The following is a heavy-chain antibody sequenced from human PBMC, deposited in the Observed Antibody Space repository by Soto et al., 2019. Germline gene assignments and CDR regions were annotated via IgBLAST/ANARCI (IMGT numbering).Heavy chain of an antibody. CDR3: ARDHEDSSVWFDP. D-gene: IGHD6-13*01. Sequence: PGGSLRLSCAASGFTFSSYSMNWVRQAPGKGLEWVSSISSSSSYIYYADSVKGRFTISRDNAKNSLYLQMNSLRAEDTAVYYCARDHEDSSVWFDPWGQETLVTVSS. V-gene: IGHV3-21*01. CDR2: ISSSSSYI. J-gene: IGHJ5*02. CDR1: GFTFSSYS.